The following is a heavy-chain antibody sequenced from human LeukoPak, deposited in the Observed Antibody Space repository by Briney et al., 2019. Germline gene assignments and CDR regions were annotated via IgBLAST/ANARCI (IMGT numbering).Heavy chain of an antibody. J-gene: IGHJ6*03. V-gene: IGHV3-48*04. CDR2: ISTSNSTI. D-gene: IGHD5-18*01. CDR3: ARVPSGYTLGYGYYYYYMDV. CDR1: GFTFSDYT. Sequence: GGSLRLSCAVSGFTFSDYTMTWVRQAPGKGLEWVSYISTSNSTIYYADSVKGRFTISRDNAKNALYLQMNSLRAEDTAVYYCARVPSGYTLGYGYYYYYMDVWGKGTTVTVSS.